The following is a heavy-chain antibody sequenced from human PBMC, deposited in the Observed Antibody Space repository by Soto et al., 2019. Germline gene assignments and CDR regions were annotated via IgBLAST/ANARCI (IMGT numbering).Heavy chain of an antibody. V-gene: IGHV1-69*02. CDR3: ARGDMIGRYYYYYYMDV. J-gene: IGHJ6*03. Sequence: ASVKVSCKASGGTFSSYTISWVRQAPGQGLEWMGRIIPILGIANYAQKFQGRVTITADKSTSTAYMELSSLRSEDTAVYYCARGDMIGRYYYYYYMDVWGKGTTVTVSS. D-gene: IGHD3-22*01. CDR1: GGTFSSYT. CDR2: IIPILGIA.